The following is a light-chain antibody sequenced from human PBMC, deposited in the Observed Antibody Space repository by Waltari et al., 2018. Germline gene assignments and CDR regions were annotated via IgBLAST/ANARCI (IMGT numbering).Light chain of an antibody. CDR3: QQRINWHLT. J-gene: IGKJ4*01. V-gene: IGKV3D-11*02. CDR2: DAS. Sequence: EIVFTQSPATLSLSPGARATLSCRASQSVSSYLAWYQQTPVKAPRLLIHDASNRATGIPARFSGSGPGTDFTLTISSLEPEDFAVYYCQQRINWHLTFGGGTKVEIK. CDR1: QSVSSY.